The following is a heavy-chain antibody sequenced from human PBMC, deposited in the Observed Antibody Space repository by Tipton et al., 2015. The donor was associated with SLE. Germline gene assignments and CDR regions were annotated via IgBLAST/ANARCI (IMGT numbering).Heavy chain of an antibody. J-gene: IGHJ4*02. CDR1: GDSIDTYKW. CDR3: ARNTGKALGH. D-gene: IGHD2-8*02. Sequence: TLSLTCVVSGDSIDTYKWWSWVRQPPGEGLEWLGQIHHRGNTDYNPSLKGRVTISLDMSQNRLSLRLTSVTAADTAVYYCARNTGKALGHWGQGTLVTVSS. V-gene: IGHV4/OR15-8*02. CDR2: IHHRGNT.